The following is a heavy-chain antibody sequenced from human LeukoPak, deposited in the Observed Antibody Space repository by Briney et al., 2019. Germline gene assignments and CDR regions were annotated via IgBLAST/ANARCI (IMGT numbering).Heavy chain of an antibody. V-gene: IGHV1-8*02. Sequence: ASVKVSCKASGHTFTSYDINWVRQATGQGLEWMGWMNPNSGNTAYAQKFQGRVTMTRNTSISTAYMELSSLRSEDTAVYYCAAELYSGTYGRCCSFAFWGQGTPVTVSS. CDR1: GHTFTSYD. CDR2: MNPNSGNT. CDR3: AAELYSGTYGRCCSFAF. D-gene: IGHD1-26*01. J-gene: IGHJ4*02.